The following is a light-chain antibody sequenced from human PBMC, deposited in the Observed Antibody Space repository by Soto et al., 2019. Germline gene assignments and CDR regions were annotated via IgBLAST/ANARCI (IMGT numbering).Light chain of an antibody. Sequence: DIQMTQSPSTLSASVGNRVTLTCRASQSISSWLAWYQQKPGKAPKLLIYSASSLESGVPSRFSGSGSGAEFTLTISSLQSDDFATYYCQQYKSYPWTFGQGTKVEIK. V-gene: IGKV1-5*03. CDR3: QQYKSYPWT. J-gene: IGKJ1*01. CDR2: SAS. CDR1: QSISSW.